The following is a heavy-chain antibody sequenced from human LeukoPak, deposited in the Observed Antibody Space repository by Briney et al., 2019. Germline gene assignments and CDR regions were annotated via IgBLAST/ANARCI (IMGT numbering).Heavy chain of an antibody. V-gene: IGHV3-7*01. J-gene: IGHJ4*02. CDR3: ARDPGTVRI. CDR1: GFTFSSHW. D-gene: IGHD1-7*01. CDR2: IKQDGSEK. Sequence: GSLRLSCAASGFTFSSHWMSWVRQAPGKGLEWVANIKQDGSEKYYVDSVKGRFTISRDNAKNSLYLQMNSLRAEDTAVYYCARDPGTVRIWGQGTLVTVSS.